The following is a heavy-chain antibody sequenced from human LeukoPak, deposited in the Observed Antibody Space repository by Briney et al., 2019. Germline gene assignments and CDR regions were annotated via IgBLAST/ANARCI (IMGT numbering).Heavy chain of an antibody. V-gene: IGHV1-69*06. Sequence: GASVKVSCKASGGTFSSFAISWVRQAPGQELEWMGGIIPIFGTPNYAQKFQGRVTVTADKSTGTAYMDLSSLRSDDTAVYYCARDLKWDLASMGSLRQENAFDIWGQGTMVTVSS. D-gene: IGHD3-3*01. J-gene: IGHJ3*02. CDR3: ARDLKWDLASMGSLRQENAFDI. CDR2: IIPIFGTP. CDR1: GGTFSSFA.